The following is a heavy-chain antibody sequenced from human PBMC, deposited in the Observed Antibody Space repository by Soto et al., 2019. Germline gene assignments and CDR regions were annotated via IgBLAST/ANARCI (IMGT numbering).Heavy chain of an antibody. V-gene: IGHV3-21*06. J-gene: IGHJ4*02. CDR1: GFTFTRYS. CDR3: ARESEDLTSNFDY. CDR2: ISSTTNYI. Sequence: GGSVRLSCASSGFTFTRYSMNWVRQAPGKGLEWVSSISSTTNYIYYGDSMKGRFTISRDNAKNSLYLEMNSLRAEDTAVYYCARESEDLTSNFDYWGQGTLVTVSS.